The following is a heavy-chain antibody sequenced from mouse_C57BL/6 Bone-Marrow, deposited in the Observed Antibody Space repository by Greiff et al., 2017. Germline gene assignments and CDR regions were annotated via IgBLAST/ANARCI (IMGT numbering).Heavy chain of an antibody. V-gene: IGHV1-4*01. CDR2: INPSSGYT. CDR1: GYTFTSYT. J-gene: IGHJ3*01. CDR3: ARSFAY. Sequence: QVQLKESGAELARPGASVKMSCKASGYTFTSYTMHWVKQRTGQGLEWIGYINPSSGYTKYNQKFKDKATLTADKSSSTAYMQLSSRTSEDSAVYYCARSFAYWGQGTRVTVAA.